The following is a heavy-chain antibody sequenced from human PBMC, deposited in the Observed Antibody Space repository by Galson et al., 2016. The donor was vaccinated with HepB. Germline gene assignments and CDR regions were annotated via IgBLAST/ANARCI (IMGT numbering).Heavy chain of an antibody. V-gene: IGHV3-7*01. CDR1: GFTFSNFW. Sequence: SLRLSCAASGFTFSNFWMTWVRQAPGKGLEWVAYMKEDESGKDYLDSVKGRFTISRDNAKNSLYLEMNSLRVEDTAVYFCARKALRNWYFDLGGRGTLVTVSS. CDR3: ARKALRNWYFDL. D-gene: IGHD5-12*01. J-gene: IGHJ2*01. CDR2: MKEDESGK.